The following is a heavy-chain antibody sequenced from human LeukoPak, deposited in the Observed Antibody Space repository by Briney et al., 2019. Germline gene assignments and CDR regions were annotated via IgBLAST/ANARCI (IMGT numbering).Heavy chain of an antibody. CDR3: ARGGYYDNSGASDY. V-gene: IGHV3-20*01. D-gene: IGHD3-22*01. Sequence: PGGSLRLSCAASGFTFDDYGMSSVRQAPGKGLEWVSGINWNGDSTGYADSVKGRFTVSRDNAKNSLYLQMNSLRAEDTALYNCARGGYYDNSGASDYWGQGTLVSVSS. J-gene: IGHJ4*02. CDR1: GFTFDDYG. CDR2: INWNGDST.